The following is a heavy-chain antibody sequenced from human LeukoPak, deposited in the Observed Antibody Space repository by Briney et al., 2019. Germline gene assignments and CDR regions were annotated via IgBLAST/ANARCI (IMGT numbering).Heavy chain of an antibody. D-gene: IGHD2-15*01. CDR3: AKDFSSGVTQGYCSGGSCYSDPAYYYGMDV. V-gene: IGHV3-9*01. J-gene: IGHJ6*02. Sequence: GRSLRLSCAASGFTFDDYAMHWVRQAPGKGLEWVSGISWNSGSIGYADSVKGRFTISRDNAKNSLYLQMNSLRAEDTALYYCAKDFSSGVTQGYCSGGSCYSDPAYYYGMDVWGQGTTVTVSS. CDR2: ISWNSGSI. CDR1: GFTFDDYA.